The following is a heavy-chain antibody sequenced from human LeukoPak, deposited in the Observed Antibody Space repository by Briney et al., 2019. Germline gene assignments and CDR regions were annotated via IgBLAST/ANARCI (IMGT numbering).Heavy chain of an antibody. J-gene: IGHJ5*02. Sequence: SETLSLTCTVSGGSISSYYWSWIRQPPGKGLEWIGYIYYSGSTNYNPSLKSRVTISVDTSKNQFSLKLSSVTAADTAVSYCARRVYSGDWFDPWGQGTLVTVSS. V-gene: IGHV4-59*01. CDR1: GGSISSYY. D-gene: IGHD2-15*01. CDR2: IYYSGST. CDR3: ARRVYSGDWFDP.